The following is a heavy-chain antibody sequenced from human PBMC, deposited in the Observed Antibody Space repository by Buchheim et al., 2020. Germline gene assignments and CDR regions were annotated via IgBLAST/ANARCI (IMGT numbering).Heavy chain of an antibody. CDR3: ARDFSGWSRDY. J-gene: IGHJ4*02. V-gene: IGHV3-21*01. Sequence: DVQLVESGGGLVMPGGSLTLSCVTSGFSFSPFGMTWVRQAPGKGLERVATVGSGHHTFYADLVEGRFTVSRDNARSPVYLQLNSLRAEDTAVYFCARDFSGWSRDYWGQGTL. CDR2: VGSGHHT. D-gene: IGHD6-19*01. CDR1: GFSFSPFG.